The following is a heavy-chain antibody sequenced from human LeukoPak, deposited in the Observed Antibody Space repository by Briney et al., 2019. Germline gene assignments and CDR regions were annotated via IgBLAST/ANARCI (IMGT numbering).Heavy chain of an antibody. CDR3: ATYFDSSYGY. CDR1: GFTFSGYA. J-gene: IGHJ4*02. Sequence: GGSLRLSCAASGFTFSGYAMHWVRQAPGKGLEYVSAITINGGSTHYADSVKGRFTISRDNSKNTLYLQMGSLRAEDMAVYYCATYFDSSYGYWGQGTLVTVSS. D-gene: IGHD3-22*01. CDR2: ITINGGST. V-gene: IGHV3-64*02.